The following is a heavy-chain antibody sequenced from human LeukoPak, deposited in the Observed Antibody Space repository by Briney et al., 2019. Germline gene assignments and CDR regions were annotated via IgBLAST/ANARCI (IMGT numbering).Heavy chain of an antibody. D-gene: IGHD6-13*01. CDR2: IYYSGST. V-gene: IGHV4-59*08. CDR1: GASISNYY. CDR3: ARHDSSTWSSFDY. Sequence: SETLSLTCTVSGASISNYYWSWIRPPPGKGLEWIGYIYYSGSTNYNPSLKSRVTISVDTSKNQFSLKLSSVTAADTAVYYCARHDSSTWSSFDYWGQGTLVTVSS. J-gene: IGHJ4*02.